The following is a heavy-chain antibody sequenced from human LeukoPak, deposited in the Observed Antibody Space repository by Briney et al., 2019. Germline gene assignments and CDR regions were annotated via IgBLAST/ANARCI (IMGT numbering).Heavy chain of an antibody. V-gene: IGHV1-2*04. J-gene: IGHJ5*02. Sequence: GASVKVSCKASGYTFTSYDINWVRQATGQGLEWMGWINPNSGGTNYAQKFQGWVTMTRDTSISTAYMELSRLRSDDTAVYYCAAEQVYSSSWYVPDGWFDPWGQGTLVTVSS. CDR1: GYTFTSYD. CDR2: INPNSGGT. CDR3: AAEQVYSSSWYVPDGWFDP. D-gene: IGHD6-13*01.